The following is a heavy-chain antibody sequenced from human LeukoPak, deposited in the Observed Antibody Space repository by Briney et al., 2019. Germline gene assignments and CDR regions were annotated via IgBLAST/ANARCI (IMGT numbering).Heavy chain of an antibody. CDR1: GFTFSGSA. J-gene: IGHJ6*03. V-gene: IGHV3-73*01. D-gene: IGHD4-17*01. CDR2: IRNKANNYAT. Sequence: GGSLRLSCAASGFTFSGSAMHWVRQASGKGLEWVGRIRNKANNYATAYAASVKGRFTISRDDSKNAAYLQMKSLKSEDTAVYYCASYGDYDNYYYYYMDVWGKGTTVTISS. CDR3: ASYGDYDNYYYYYMDV.